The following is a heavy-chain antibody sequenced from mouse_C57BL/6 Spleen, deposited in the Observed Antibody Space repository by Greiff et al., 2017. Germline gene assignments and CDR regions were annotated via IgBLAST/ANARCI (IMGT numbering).Heavy chain of an antibody. V-gene: IGHV1-15*01. CDR2: IDPETGGT. Sequence: QVQLQQSGAELVRPGASVTLSCKASGYTFTDYEMYWVKQTPVHGLEWIGAIDPETGGTAYNQKFKGKAILTADKSSSTAYMELRGLTSEDSAVYYCTRSCGSGWDYWGQGTTLTVSS. D-gene: IGHD1-1*01. CDR3: TRSCGSGWDY. CDR1: GYTFTDYE. J-gene: IGHJ2*01.